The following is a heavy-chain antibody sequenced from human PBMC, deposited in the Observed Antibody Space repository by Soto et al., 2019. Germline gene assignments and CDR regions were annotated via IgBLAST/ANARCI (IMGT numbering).Heavy chain of an antibody. CDR2: IYYSGNT. V-gene: IGHV4-30-4*01. J-gene: IGHJ4*02. Sequence: SETLSLTCTVSGGSTSSDNYWSWIRQPPGKGLEWIGHIYYSGNTDYNPSLKSRLAISIDASKNQFSLKLSSVTAADTAVYFCAREGGESSDGLYYFDSWGQGSLVTVS. CDR1: GGSTSSDNY. CDR3: AREGGESSDGLYYFDS. D-gene: IGHD3-16*01.